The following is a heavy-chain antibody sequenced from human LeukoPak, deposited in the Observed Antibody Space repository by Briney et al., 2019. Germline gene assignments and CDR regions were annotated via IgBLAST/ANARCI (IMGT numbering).Heavy chain of an antibody. CDR2: ISSDGSDK. CDR3: ARGTGGIVGATTIDY. CDR1: GFTFSSYV. D-gene: IGHD1-26*01. V-gene: IGHV3-30*01. Sequence: GRSLRLSCAASGFTFSSYVIHWVRQALGKGLEWVAIISSDGSDKYYADSVKGRFTTSRDNSKNTLYLQMNSLRAEDTAVYYCARGTGGIVGATTIDYWGQGALVTVSS. J-gene: IGHJ4*02.